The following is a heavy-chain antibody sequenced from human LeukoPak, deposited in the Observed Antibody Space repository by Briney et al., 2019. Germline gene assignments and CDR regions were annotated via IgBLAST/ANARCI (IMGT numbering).Heavy chain of an antibody. D-gene: IGHD3-22*01. Sequence: PSETLSLTCTVSGGSISSGGYYWSWIRQHPGKGLEWIGYIYYSGSTYYNPSLKSRVTISVDTSKNQFSLKLSSVTAADTAVYYCARGACSGYYYFDYWGQGTLVTVSS. CDR1: GGSISSGGYY. CDR3: ARGACSGYYYFDY. V-gene: IGHV4-31*03. CDR2: IYYSGST. J-gene: IGHJ4*02.